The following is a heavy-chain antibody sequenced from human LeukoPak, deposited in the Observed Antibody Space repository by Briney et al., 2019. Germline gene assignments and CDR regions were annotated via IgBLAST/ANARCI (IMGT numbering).Heavy chain of an antibody. D-gene: IGHD3-10*01. CDR2: IYTSGST. V-gene: IGHV4-61*02. CDR3: ARDLDDYYGSGSYDV. J-gene: IGHJ6*04. CDR1: GGSISSGSYY. Sequence: SETLSLTCTVSGGSISSGSYYWSWIRQPAGKGLEWIGRIYTSGSTNYNPSLKSRVTISVDTSKNQFSLKLSSVTAADTAVYYCARDLDDYYGSGSYDVWGKGTTVTISS.